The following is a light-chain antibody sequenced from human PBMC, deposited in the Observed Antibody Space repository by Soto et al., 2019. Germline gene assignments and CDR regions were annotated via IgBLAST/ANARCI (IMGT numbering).Light chain of an antibody. CDR3: QSSDSSLSAHYV. CDR2: GNS. V-gene: IGLV1-40*01. Sequence: QSVLTQPPSVSGAPGQRVTISCTGSSSNIGATYDVQWYQQLPGTAPKLLIYGNSNRPSGVPDRFSGSKSGTSASLAITGLHADDEADYYCQSSDSSLSAHYVFGTGTKLTVL. J-gene: IGLJ1*01. CDR1: SSNIGATYD.